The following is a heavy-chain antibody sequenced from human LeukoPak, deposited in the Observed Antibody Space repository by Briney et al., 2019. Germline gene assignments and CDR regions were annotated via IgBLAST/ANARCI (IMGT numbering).Heavy chain of an antibody. CDR3: ARDLGTTETGDDY. Sequence: PGGSLRLSCTTSGFTFGDYRINWVRQAPGKGLEWVGVIRGKASGGTTDYAASVKGGFTISRDDSKSIAYLQMSSLKIEDTAVYYCARDLGTTETGDDYWGQGTLVTVSS. CDR1: GFTFGDYR. V-gene: IGHV3-49*04. J-gene: IGHJ4*02. CDR2: IRGKASGGTT. D-gene: IGHD4-17*01.